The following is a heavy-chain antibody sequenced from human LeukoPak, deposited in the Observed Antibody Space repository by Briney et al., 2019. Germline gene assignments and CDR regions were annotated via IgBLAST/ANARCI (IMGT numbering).Heavy chain of an antibody. CDR3: ARDKFGGTDY. CDR1: GFTFSSSW. Sequence: GGSLRLSCAASGFTFSSSWMSWVRQAPGKGLEWVANIKPDGSEKYYVDAVKGRLTISRDNAKNSVYLQMKSLRAEDTAVYYCARDKFGGTDYWAREPWSPSPQ. D-gene: IGHD3-16*01. CDR2: IKPDGSEK. V-gene: IGHV3-7*01. J-gene: IGHJ4*02.